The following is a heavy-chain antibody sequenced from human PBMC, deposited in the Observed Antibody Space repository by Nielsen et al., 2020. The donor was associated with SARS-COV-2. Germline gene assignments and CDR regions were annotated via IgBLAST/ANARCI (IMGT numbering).Heavy chain of an antibody. CDR2: IYHTGTT. Sequence: SETLSLTCAVSGGSVGGAGFSWSWIRQAPGKGLEWIGYIYHTGTTYYNPSLKSRVTISMDRSENQVSLKVASVSAADTAMYYCARHISPWLSSDAFDIWGQGTMVTVSS. D-gene: IGHD6-19*01. J-gene: IGHJ3*02. V-gene: IGHV4-30-2*01. CDR1: GGSVGGAGFS. CDR3: ARHISPWLSSDAFDI.